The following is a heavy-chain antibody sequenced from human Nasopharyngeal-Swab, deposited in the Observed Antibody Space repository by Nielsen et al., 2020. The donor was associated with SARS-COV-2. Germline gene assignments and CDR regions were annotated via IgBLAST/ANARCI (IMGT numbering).Heavy chain of an antibody. V-gene: IGHV4-31*03. CDR1: GGSISSGGYY. D-gene: IGHD6-13*01. Sequence: SETLSLTCTVSGGSISSGGYYWSWIRQHPGKGLEWIGYIYYSGSTYYNPSLKSRVTISVDTSKNQFSLELSSVTAADTAVYYCAREGIAAAGTFDYYYYYMDVWGKGTTVTVSS. CDR2: IYYSGST. CDR3: AREGIAAAGTFDYYYYYMDV. J-gene: IGHJ6*03.